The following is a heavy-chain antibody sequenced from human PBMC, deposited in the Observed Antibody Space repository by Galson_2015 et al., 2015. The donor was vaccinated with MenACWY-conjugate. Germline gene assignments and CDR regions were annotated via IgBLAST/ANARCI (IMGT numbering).Heavy chain of an antibody. CDR1: GYTFSTYA. CDR2: INPGNGAT. Sequence: SVKVSCKASGYTFSTYAMHWVRQAPGQRLEWMGWINPGNGATKYSQRFQGRVTFTWDTSAPTAYMDLSSLRSEATAIYYCARDAEAQYSSGPSHYWGQGTLVTVSS. J-gene: IGHJ4*02. D-gene: IGHD6-19*01. CDR3: ARDAEAQYSSGPSHY. V-gene: IGHV1-3*01.